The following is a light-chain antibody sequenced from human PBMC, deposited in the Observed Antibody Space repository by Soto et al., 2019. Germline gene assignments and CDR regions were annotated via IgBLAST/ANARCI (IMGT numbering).Light chain of an antibody. CDR3: QQLHDYPIT. V-gene: IGKV3-15*01. J-gene: IGKJ5*01. CDR1: QSISSN. CDR2: GAS. Sequence: ETVMTQSPATLSASPGERATLPCMASQSISSNLAWYQQKPGQAPRLLIYGASTRAAGIPARFTGSGSGTEFTLTISSLLPEDFATYYCQQLHDYPITCRQGTRLEIK.